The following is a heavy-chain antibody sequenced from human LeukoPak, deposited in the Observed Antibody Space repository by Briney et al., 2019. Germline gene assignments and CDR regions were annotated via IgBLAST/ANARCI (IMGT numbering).Heavy chain of an antibody. CDR2: IYSGGST. D-gene: IGHD6-19*01. V-gene: IGHV3-53*01. Sequence: GGSLRLSCAASGFTVSSNYMSWVRQAPGKGLEWVSVIYSGGSTYYADSVKGRFTISRDNSKNTLYLQMNSLRAEDTAVYYCARDRIAVAGTYDAFDIWGQGTMVTVSS. J-gene: IGHJ3*02. CDR3: ARDRIAVAGTYDAFDI. CDR1: GFTVSSNY.